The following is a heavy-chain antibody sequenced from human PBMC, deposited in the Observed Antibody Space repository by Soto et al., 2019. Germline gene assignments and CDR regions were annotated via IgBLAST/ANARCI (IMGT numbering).Heavy chain of an antibody. J-gene: IGHJ4*02. V-gene: IGHV4-4*02. Sequence: QVQVQESGPGLVKPSGTLSLTCAVPDGSMSINNWWSWVRQPPGKGLGWIGEISQSAVTKYNSSLNSQVPILVDKSKTQLSLSVTSVTAADTAVYYCVSHSGTTFAYWAQGTLVTVSS. CDR1: DGSMSINNW. D-gene: IGHD6-19*01. CDR3: VSHSGTTFAY. CDR2: ISQSAVT.